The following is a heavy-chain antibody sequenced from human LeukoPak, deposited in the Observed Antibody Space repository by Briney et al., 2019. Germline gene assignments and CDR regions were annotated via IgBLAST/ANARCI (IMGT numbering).Heavy chain of an antibody. CDR1: GFTFSSYA. Sequence: PGGSLRLSCAASGFTFSSYAMSWVRQAPGKGLEWVSAISGSGGSTYYADSVKGRFTISRDNSKNTLYLQMNSLRAEDTAVYYCARESELRYFDWLRGDYYYYYYMDVWGKGTTVTVSS. J-gene: IGHJ6*03. CDR3: ARESELRYFDWLRGDYYYYYYMDV. CDR2: ISGSGGST. V-gene: IGHV3-23*01. D-gene: IGHD3-9*01.